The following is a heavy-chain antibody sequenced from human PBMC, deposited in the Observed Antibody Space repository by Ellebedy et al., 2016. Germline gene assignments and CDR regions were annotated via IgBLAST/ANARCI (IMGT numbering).Heavy chain of an antibody. CDR1: GYTFTTYF. D-gene: IGHD1-1*01. CDR3: AIATAIATTGTSWFHP. J-gene: IGHJ5*02. CDR2: IDAGNGNK. V-gene: IGHV1-3*01. Sequence: ASVKVSCMASGYTFTTYFMHWVRQAPGQRREWMGWIDAGNGNKRYSQNFLGRATITGDTPASIAYMELTSLGSEDTAVYYCAIATAIATTGTSWFHPWGQGTLVTVSS.